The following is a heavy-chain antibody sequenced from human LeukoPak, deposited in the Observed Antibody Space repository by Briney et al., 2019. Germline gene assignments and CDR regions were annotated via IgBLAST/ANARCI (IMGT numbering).Heavy chain of an antibody. Sequence: SQTLSLTCAISGDSVSSNSAAWNWIRQSPSRGLEWLGMTYYRSKWYNDYAVSVESRITINLDTSKNQFSLQLRSVTAADTAVYYCARGVNGFGEPPDYYYYYYMDVWGKGTTVTVSS. CDR1: GDSVSSNSAA. V-gene: IGHV6-1*01. CDR3: ARGVNGFGEPPDYYYYYYMDV. CDR2: TYYRSKWYN. D-gene: IGHD3-10*01. J-gene: IGHJ6*03.